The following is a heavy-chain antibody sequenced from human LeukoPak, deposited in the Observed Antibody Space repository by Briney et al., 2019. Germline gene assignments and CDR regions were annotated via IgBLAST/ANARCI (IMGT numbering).Heavy chain of an antibody. CDR3: TRVVWFGDRGHLDY. J-gene: IGHJ4*02. CDR1: GGSISSYY. D-gene: IGHD3-10*01. Sequence: SETLSLTCTVSGGSISSYYWNWIRQPPGKGLEWIGYIYYSGSTNYNPSLKSRVTISVDTSKNQFSLKLSSVTAADTAVYYCTRVVWFGDRGHLDYWGQGTLVTVSS. V-gene: IGHV4-59*01. CDR2: IYYSGST.